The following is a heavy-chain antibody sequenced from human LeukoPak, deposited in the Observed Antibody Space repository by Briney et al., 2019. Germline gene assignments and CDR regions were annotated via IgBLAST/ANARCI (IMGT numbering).Heavy chain of an antibody. CDR2: IYYSGST. CDR3: ARGEWGNDY. CDR1: GDSISRSTYY. D-gene: IGHD3-10*01. J-gene: IGHJ4*02. Sequence: SETLSLTCTVSGDSISRSTYYWAWIRQPPGKGLEWIGSIYYSGSTYYNPSLKSRVTISVDTSKNQFSLKLSSVTAADTAVYYCARGEWGNDYWGQGTLVTVSS. V-gene: IGHV4-39*01.